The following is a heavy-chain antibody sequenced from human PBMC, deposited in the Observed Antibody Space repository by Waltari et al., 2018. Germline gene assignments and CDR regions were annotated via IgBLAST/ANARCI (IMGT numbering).Heavy chain of an antibody. CDR3: ARDRTYYYDSSGYYSYGFDP. CDR2: NYHSGST. J-gene: IGHJ5*02. CDR1: GGSISSGGYS. D-gene: IGHD3-22*01. V-gene: IGHV4-30-2*01. Sequence: QLQLQESGSGLVKPSQTLSLTCAVSGGSISSGGYSWSWIRQPPGTGLAWIGYNYHSGSTYYNPSLKSRVTISVDRSKNQFSLKLSSVTAADTAVYYCARDRTYYYDSSGYYSYGFDPWGQGTLVTVSS.